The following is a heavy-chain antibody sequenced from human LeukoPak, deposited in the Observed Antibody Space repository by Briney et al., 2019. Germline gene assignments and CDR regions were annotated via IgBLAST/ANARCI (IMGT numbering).Heavy chain of an antibody. CDR3: AKTYCINGVCYFIDY. V-gene: IGHV1-2*02. CDR1: GYTFTGYY. D-gene: IGHD2-8*01. CDR2: IYPKRGST. Sequence: ASVTVSCKTSGYTFTGYYIHWVRQAPGQGLEWMGWIYPKRGSTNYAQKFEGRVTMTRDTSISTAYMEVSGLTSDDTAVYYCAKTYCINGVCYFIDYWGQGTLVTVSS. J-gene: IGHJ4*02.